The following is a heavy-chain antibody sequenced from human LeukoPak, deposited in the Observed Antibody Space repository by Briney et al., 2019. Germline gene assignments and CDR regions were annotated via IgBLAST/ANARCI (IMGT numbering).Heavy chain of an antibody. Sequence: PGRSLRLSCAASGFTFSSYGMHWVRQAPGKGLEWVAVISYDGSNKYYADSVKGRFTISRDNSKNTLYLQMNSLRAEDTAVYYCANDSGSGWYLGYYFDYWGQGTLVTVSS. J-gene: IGHJ4*02. V-gene: IGHV3-30*18. CDR3: ANDSGSGWYLGYYFDY. CDR1: GFTFSSYG. CDR2: ISYDGSNK. D-gene: IGHD6-19*01.